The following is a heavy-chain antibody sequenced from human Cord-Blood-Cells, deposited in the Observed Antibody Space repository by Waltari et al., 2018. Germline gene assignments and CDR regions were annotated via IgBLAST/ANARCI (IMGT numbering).Heavy chain of an antibody. D-gene: IGHD3-9*01. CDR1: GYTFTSYG. CDR3: ARSPSYYDVLTGYYYYYYMDV. J-gene: IGHJ6*03. CDR2: ISAYNGNT. V-gene: IGHV1-18*01. Sequence: QVQLVQSGAEVKKPGASVKVSCKASGYTFTSYGISWVRQAPGQGLEWMGWISAYNGNTNYAQKLQGRVTMTTDTTTRTAYMELRSLRSDDTAVYYCARSPSYYDVLTGYYYYYYMDVWGKGTTVTVSS.